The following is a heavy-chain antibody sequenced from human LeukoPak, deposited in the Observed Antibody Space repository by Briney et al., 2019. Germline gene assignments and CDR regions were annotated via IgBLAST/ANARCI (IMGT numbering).Heavy chain of an antibody. CDR1: GFTFEDYT. Sequence: GGSLRLSCAASGFTFEDYTMHWVRQAPGKTLEWVSLISWDGTPYYTDSVKGRFTISRVNAKNSLYLQMDTLRSEDTAFYYCVKDLSYESSGYVFDYWGQGTLVTVSS. D-gene: IGHD3-22*01. V-gene: IGHV3-43*01. CDR2: ISWDGTP. J-gene: IGHJ4*02. CDR3: VKDLSYESSGYVFDY.